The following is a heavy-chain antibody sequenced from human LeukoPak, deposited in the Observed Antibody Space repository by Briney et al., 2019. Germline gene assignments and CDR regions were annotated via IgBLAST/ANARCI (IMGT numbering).Heavy chain of an antibody. CDR1: NYTFASYG. Sequence: ASVKVSCKASNYTFASYGLSWVRQAPGQGLQWVGWISPYDGNTNYAQRFQARVTMSIDKSTRTVYMELRRLRLDDTAVYYCVRVWPPNAVDRGMTYSDFTALDVWGQGTTVIISS. CDR3: VRVWPPNAVDRGMTYSDFTALDV. J-gene: IGHJ3*01. V-gene: IGHV1-18*01. D-gene: IGHD1-20*01. CDR2: ISPYDGNT.